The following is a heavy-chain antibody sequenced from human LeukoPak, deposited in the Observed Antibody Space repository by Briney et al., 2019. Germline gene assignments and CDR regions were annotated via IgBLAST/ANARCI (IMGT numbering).Heavy chain of an antibody. CDR3: ARVSGSYYVYYMDV. J-gene: IGHJ6*03. V-gene: IGHV7-4-1*02. Sequence: ASVKVSCKASGYTFTSYAMNWVRQALGQGLEWMGWINTNTGNPTYAQGFTGRFVFSLDTSVSTAYLQISSLKAEDTAVYYCARVSGSYYVYYMDVWGKGTTVTVSS. CDR2: INTNTGNP. D-gene: IGHD1-26*01. CDR1: GYTFTSYA.